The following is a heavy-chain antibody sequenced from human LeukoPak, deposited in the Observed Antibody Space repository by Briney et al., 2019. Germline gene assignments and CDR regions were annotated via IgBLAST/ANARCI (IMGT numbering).Heavy chain of an antibody. V-gene: IGHV3-30*02. Sequence: GGSLRLSCAGSGYSFNRYGMEWVRQAPGKGLEWVATITYDGSDQDYADSVKGRFTISRDNSKNTLYLQMNSLRAEDTAVYYCAESPDYYDSSGYLIPSRDYWGQGTLVTVSS. CDR2: ITYDGSDQ. CDR1: GYSFNRYG. D-gene: IGHD3-22*01. CDR3: AESPDYYDSSGYLIPSRDY. J-gene: IGHJ4*02.